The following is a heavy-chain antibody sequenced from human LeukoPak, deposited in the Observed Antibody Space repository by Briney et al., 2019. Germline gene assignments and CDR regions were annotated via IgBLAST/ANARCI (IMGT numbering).Heavy chain of an antibody. J-gene: IGHJ4*02. V-gene: IGHV3-30*02. Sequence: GGSLRLSCAASGLTFSSYGMHWVRQAPGKGLEWVAFIRYDGSNKYYADSVKGRFTISRDNSKNTLDLQMNSLRAEDTAVYYCAKDPVGATAFDYWGQGTLVSVAS. D-gene: IGHD1-26*01. CDR3: AKDPVGATAFDY. CDR1: GLTFSSYG. CDR2: IRYDGSNK.